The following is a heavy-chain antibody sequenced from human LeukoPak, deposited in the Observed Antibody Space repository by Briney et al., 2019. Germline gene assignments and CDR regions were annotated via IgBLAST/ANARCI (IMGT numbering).Heavy chain of an antibody. CDR3: AVDDYGDYPRVDY. CDR1: GGTFSSYA. D-gene: IGHD4-17*01. Sequence: SVKVSCKASGGTFSSYAISWVRQAPGQGLEWMGGIIPIFGTANYAQKFQGRVTITADKSTSTAYMELSSLRSEDTAVYYCAVDDYGDYPRVDYWGQGTLVTVSS. V-gene: IGHV1-69*06. J-gene: IGHJ4*02. CDR2: IIPIFGTA.